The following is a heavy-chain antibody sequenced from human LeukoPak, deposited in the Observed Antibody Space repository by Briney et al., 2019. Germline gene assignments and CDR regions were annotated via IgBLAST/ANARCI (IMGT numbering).Heavy chain of an antibody. J-gene: IGHJ4*02. CDR1: GGTFISYA. CDR3: TEYYYDSSGYYYFDY. Sequence: SVKVSCKASGGTFISYAISWVRQAPGQGLEWVGGIIPIFGTANYAQKFQGRVTITADESTSTAYMELSSLRSEDTAVYYCTEYYYDSSGYYYFDYWGQGTLVTVSS. D-gene: IGHD3-22*01. CDR2: IIPIFGTA. V-gene: IGHV1-69*13.